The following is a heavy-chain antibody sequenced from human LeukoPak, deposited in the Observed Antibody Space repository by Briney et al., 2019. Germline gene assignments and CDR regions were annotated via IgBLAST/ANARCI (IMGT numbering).Heavy chain of an antibody. J-gene: IGHJ4*02. Sequence: PGGSLRLSCAASGFTFSSYGMSWVRQAPGKGLEWVSAISGSGGRTYYADSVKGRFTISRDNSKNTLYLQMNSLRAEDTAVYYCAKRRCYYDSSGYYGPFDYWGQGTLVTVSS. CDR1: GFTFSSYG. CDR3: AKRRCYYDSSGYYGPFDY. CDR2: ISGSGGRT. V-gene: IGHV3-23*01. D-gene: IGHD3-22*01.